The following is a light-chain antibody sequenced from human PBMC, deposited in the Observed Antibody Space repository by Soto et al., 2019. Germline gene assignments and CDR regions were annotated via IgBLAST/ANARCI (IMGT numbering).Light chain of an antibody. CDR2: GAS. CDR3: QHCYSYPVA. J-gene: IGKJ5*01. CDR1: QSISRC. Sequence: DIHMTQSPSTLSASVGDRVTLTCLASQSISRCLAWYQQKPGRAPRLLIYGASTLKSGVPSRFSGSGSGTDFTLTISSLLPEDFATYYCQHCYSYPVAFGQGTSLEIK. V-gene: IGKV1-5*03.